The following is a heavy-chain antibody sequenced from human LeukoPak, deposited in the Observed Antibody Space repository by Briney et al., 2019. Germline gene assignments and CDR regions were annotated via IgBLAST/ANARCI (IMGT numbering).Heavy chain of an antibody. D-gene: IGHD5-12*01. V-gene: IGHV3-48*02. CDR1: GFTFSNYG. CDR3: AWAMRSGYDY. J-gene: IGHJ4*02. Sequence: PGGSLRLSCAASGFTFSNYGMNWVRQAPGKGPELVSYNSSSSDGIYYADSVKGRFTISRDNAKNSLYLEMNSLRDEDTAVYYCAWAMRSGYDYWGQGTLVTVSS. CDR2: NSSSSDGI.